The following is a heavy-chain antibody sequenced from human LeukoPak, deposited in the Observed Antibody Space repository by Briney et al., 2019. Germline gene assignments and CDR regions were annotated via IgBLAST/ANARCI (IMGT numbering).Heavy chain of an antibody. Sequence: GGSLRLSCEASGFTFSNYYMTWARQAPGRGLEWVANIRPDGSEKYYVDSVRGRFTISRDNAKNSLYLQMNSLRAEDTAIYYCARPNGYSSGSYYDLTWDYWVQGTLVTVPS. CDR3: ARPNGYSSGSYYDLTWDY. CDR2: IRPDGSEK. D-gene: IGHD3-22*01. J-gene: IGHJ4*02. CDR1: GFTFSNYY. V-gene: IGHV3-7*04.